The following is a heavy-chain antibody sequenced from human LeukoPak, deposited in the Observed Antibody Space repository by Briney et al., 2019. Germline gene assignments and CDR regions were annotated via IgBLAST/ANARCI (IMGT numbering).Heavy chain of an antibody. CDR2: ITSSSSYI. V-gene: IGHV3-21*01. CDR1: GFTFSSYS. D-gene: IGHD3-10*01. J-gene: IGHJ4*02. Sequence: ARSLRLSCAASGFTFSSYSMNWVSQAPGKGLEWVSSITSSSSYIYYADSVKGRFTISRDNPEKSLFLQMDSLRAEDTAVYYCARGSNYLDYWGQGTLVTVSS. CDR3: ARGSNYLDY.